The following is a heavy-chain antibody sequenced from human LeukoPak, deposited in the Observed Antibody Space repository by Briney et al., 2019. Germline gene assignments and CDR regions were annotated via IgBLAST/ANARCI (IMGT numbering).Heavy chain of an antibody. Sequence: TGGSLRLSCAASGFTFSSYAMSWVRQAQGKGVEWVSAISGSGGSRYYADSVKGRFPISRDNPKNTLYLQMNSLRAEDTAVYYCAKYVQWLETNYFDYWGQGTLVTVSS. V-gene: IGHV3-23*01. CDR3: AKYVQWLETNYFDY. J-gene: IGHJ4*02. D-gene: IGHD6-19*01. CDR1: GFTFSSYA. CDR2: ISGSGGSR.